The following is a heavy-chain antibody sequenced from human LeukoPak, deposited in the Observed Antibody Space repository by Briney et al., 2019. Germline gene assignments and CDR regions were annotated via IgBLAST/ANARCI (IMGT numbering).Heavy chain of an antibody. V-gene: IGHV4-39*07. J-gene: IGHJ4*02. D-gene: IGHD4-17*01. CDR3: ARDDGDYGGYYFDY. CDR2: IYYSGST. CDR1: GGSISSSSYY. Sequence: PSETLSLTCTVSGGSISSSSYYWGWIRQPPGKGLEWIGSIYYSGSTYYNPSLKSRVTISVDTSKNQFSLKLSSVTAADTAVYYCARDDGDYGGYYFDYWGQGTLVTVSS.